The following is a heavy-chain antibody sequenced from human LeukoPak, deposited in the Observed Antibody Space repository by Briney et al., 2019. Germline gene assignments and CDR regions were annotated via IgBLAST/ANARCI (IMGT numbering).Heavy chain of an antibody. Sequence: PGGSLRLSCAASGFSISRYWMSWVRQAPGKGLEWVASVKQDGSEKYYVDSVKGRFTISRDNAKNSLSLQVNSLRAEDTAVYYCAKDSDYYEDYYFDYWGQGTLVTVSS. CDR2: VKQDGSEK. D-gene: IGHD3-22*01. J-gene: IGHJ4*02. CDR3: AKDSDYYEDYYFDY. CDR1: GFSISRYW. V-gene: IGHV3-7*01.